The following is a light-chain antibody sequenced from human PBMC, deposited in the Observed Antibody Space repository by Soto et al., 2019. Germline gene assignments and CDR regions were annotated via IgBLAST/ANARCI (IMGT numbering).Light chain of an antibody. CDR3: GSYTSTSTPNV. CDR1: SSDFGGHNY. CDR2: DVS. Sequence: QSVLTQPASVSGSPGQSITISCTGTSSDFGGHNYVSWYQQHPGKAPKLMIYDVSSRPSGVSDRFSGSKSGSTASLTISGLQAEDEADYYCGSYTSTSTPNVFGTGTKVTVL. V-gene: IGLV2-14*01. J-gene: IGLJ1*01.